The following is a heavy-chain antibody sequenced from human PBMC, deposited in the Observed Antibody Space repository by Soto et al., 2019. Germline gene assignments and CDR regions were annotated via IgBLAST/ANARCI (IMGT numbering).Heavy chain of an antibody. Sequence: ASVKVSCKASGYTFTGYYMHWVRQAPGQGLEWMGWINPNSGGTNYAQKFQGWVTMTRDTSISTAYMELSRLRSDDTAVYYCARGLIDEWELPGAFDIWGQGTIVTVS. D-gene: IGHD1-26*01. J-gene: IGHJ3*02. CDR1: GYTFTGYY. CDR3: ARGLIDEWELPGAFDI. V-gene: IGHV1-2*04. CDR2: INPNSGGT.